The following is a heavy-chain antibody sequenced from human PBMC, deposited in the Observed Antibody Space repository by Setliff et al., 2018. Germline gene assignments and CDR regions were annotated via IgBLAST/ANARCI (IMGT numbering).Heavy chain of an antibody. V-gene: IGHV4-59*08. Sequence: KPSETLSLTCTVSGDSVNTNYYWSWIRQPPGKGLEWIGYIYYTGTTKYNPSLRSRVTISVDTSKNQFSLKLSSVTAADTAVYYCARTGSARWYVPDYWGQGTLV. D-gene: IGHD2-2*01. CDR1: GDSVNTNYY. CDR2: IYYTGTT. CDR3: ARTGSARWYVPDY. J-gene: IGHJ4*02.